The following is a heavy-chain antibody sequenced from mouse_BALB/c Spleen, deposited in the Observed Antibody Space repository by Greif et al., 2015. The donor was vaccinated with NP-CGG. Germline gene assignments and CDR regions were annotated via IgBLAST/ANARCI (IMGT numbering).Heavy chain of an antibody. Sequence: VKLVESGPEVVRPGVSVKISCKGSGYTFTDYAMHWVKQSHAKSLEWIGVISTYNGNTNYNQKFKGKATMTVDKSSSTAYMERARLTSEDSAIYYCTRLGDYGNPYYYAMDYWSQGTSVTVSS. CDR1: GYTFTDYA. J-gene: IGHJ4*01. D-gene: IGHD2-1*01. V-gene: IGHV1-67*01. CDR3: TRLGDYGNPYYYAMDY. CDR2: ISTYNGNT.